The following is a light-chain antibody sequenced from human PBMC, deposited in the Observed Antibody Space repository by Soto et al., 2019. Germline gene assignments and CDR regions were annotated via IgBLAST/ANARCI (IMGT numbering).Light chain of an antibody. V-gene: IGKV3-20*01. CDR1: QSVSSSY. Sequence: ELVLTQSPGTLSLSPGERDTLPCRASQSVSSSYLAWYQQQPGQAPRLLIYGASSRATGIPDRFSGNGSGTDFTLTISRLEPEDFAVYYCQQYGSSPFTFGPGTKVDIK. CDR3: QQYGSSPFT. J-gene: IGKJ3*01. CDR2: GAS.